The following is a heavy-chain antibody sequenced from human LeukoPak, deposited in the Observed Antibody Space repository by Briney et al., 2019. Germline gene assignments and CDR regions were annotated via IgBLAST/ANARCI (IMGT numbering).Heavy chain of an antibody. Sequence: ASVKVSCKVSRYTLTELSMHWVRQAPGKELKRMGGFDPEDGETIYAQKFQGRVTMTEDTSTDTAYMELSSLRSEDTAVYYCATTARSVLLEVNWFDPWGQGTLVTVSS. J-gene: IGHJ5*02. D-gene: IGHD3-3*01. CDR1: RYTLTELS. CDR2: FDPEDGET. V-gene: IGHV1-24*01. CDR3: ATTARSVLLEVNWFDP.